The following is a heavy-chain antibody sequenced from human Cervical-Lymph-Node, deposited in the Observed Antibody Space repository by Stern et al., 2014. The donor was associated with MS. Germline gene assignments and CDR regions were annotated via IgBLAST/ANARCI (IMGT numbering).Heavy chain of an antibody. V-gene: IGHV5-51*03. Sequence: VQLVQSGAELKKPGESLKISCKTSGYNFISYWIAWVRQVPGKGLEWIGIIYPGDSYITYSPSFQGHVTISVDKSITTAYLQWNSLKASDTAVYYCARWSVACDYWGQGALITVSS. D-gene: IGHD2-21*01. CDR1: GYNFISYW. J-gene: IGHJ4*02. CDR2: IYPGDSYI. CDR3: ARWSVACDY.